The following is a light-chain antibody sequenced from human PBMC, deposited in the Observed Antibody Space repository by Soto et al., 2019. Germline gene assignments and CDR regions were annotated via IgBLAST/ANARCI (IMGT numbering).Light chain of an antibody. Sequence: DIHMSQPPSSLSASVGDRLTITCGASQSISSYLNWYQQKPAKAPKLLXYAPSSLQSGVPSSFSGSGSGTDFFLTISSLEHDDAAVYYCQQRSNWHPITFGQGTRLEIK. CDR1: QSISSY. CDR3: QQRSNWHPIT. V-gene: IGKV1-39*01. CDR2: APS. J-gene: IGKJ5*01.